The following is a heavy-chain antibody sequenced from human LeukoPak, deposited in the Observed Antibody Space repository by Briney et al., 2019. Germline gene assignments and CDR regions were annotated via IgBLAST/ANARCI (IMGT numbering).Heavy chain of an antibody. CDR1: GGSISSGGYY. J-gene: IGHJ5*02. CDR2: IYYSGST. CDR3: ARDTGYCSGGSCYSHWFDP. Sequence: SETLSLTCTVSGGSISSGGYYWSWIRQHPGKGLEWIGYIYYSGSTYYNPSLKSRVTISVDTSKNQFSLKLSSVTAADTAVYYCARDTGYCSGGSCYSHWFDPWGQGTLVTVSS. D-gene: IGHD2-15*01. V-gene: IGHV4-31*03.